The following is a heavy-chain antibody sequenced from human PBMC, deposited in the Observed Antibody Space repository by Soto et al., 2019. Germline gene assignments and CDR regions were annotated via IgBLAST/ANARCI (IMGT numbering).Heavy chain of an antibody. CDR2: IYYSGST. CDR3: AREIYYYGSGSYYHWDVVGRSYYYGMDV. D-gene: IGHD3-10*01. V-gene: IGHV4-39*01. J-gene: IGHJ6*02. Sequence: PSETLSLTCTVSGGSIISYCWCWIRQPPGKGLEWIGSIYYSGSTYYNPSLKSRVTISVDTSKNQFSLKLSSVTAADTAVYYCAREIYYYGSGSYYHWDVVGRSYYYGMDVWGQGTTVTVSS. CDR1: GGSIISYC.